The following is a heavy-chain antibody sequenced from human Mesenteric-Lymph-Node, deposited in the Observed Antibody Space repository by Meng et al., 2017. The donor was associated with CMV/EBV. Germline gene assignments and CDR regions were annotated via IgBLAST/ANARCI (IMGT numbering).Heavy chain of an antibody. J-gene: IGHJ6*02. D-gene: IGHD2-2*01. CDR1: GFTFSTYG. Sequence: GESLKISCAASGFTFSTYGMNWVRPAPGKGLEWVSYISSSGSTIYYAESVKGRFTISRDNFKNTVYLQMNSLRAEDTAVYYCAKDRGSIVLVPAAMGRKRDYYDGMDVWGQGTTVTVSS. CDR2: ISSSGSTI. V-gene: IGHV3-48*01. CDR3: AKDRGSIVLVPAAMGRKRDYYDGMDV.